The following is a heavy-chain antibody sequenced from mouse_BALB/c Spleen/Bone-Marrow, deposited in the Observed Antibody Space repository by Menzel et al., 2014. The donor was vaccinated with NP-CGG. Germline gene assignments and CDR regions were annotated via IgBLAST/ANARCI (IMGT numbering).Heavy chain of an antibody. CDR3: ARGATVVARYFDS. J-gene: IGHJ2*01. D-gene: IGHD1-1*01. Sequence: VQVVESGAELAKPGASVMMSCKASGYTFTSYWMHWVKQRPGQALEWIGYINPSTGYTEFNQKFKDRATLTADKSSSTAYMHLSSLTSEDSAVYHCARGATVVARYFDSWGQGTTLTVSS. CDR2: INPSTGYT. V-gene: IGHV1-7*01. CDR1: GYTFTSYW.